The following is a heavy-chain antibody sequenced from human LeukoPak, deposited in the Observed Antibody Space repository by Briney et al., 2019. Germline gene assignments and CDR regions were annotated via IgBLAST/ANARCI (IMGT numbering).Heavy chain of an antibody. Sequence: ASVKVSCKASGYTFTGHYMHWVRQASGQGLEWMGWINPNTGGTTYAQNFQGRVTMTRDTSISTAYMELSRLKSDDTAVYYCARGPTVTTDYWGQGTLITVSS. CDR3: ARGPTVTTDY. D-gene: IGHD4-17*01. CDR1: GYTFTGHY. J-gene: IGHJ4*02. CDR2: INPNTGGT. V-gene: IGHV1-2*02.